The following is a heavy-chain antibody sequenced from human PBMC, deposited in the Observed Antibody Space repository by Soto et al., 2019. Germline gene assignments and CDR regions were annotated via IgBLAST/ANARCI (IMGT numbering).Heavy chain of an antibody. V-gene: IGHV4-30-4*01. CDR1: GGSISSGDYY. J-gene: IGHJ4*02. CDR3: ARGVATVVTSYFDY. CDR2: IYYSGST. Sequence: PLETLSLTCTVSGGSISSGDYYWSWIRQPPGKGLEWIGYIYYSGSTYYNPSLKSRVTISVDTSKNQFSLKLSSVTAADTAVYYCARGVATVVTSYFDYWGQGTLVTVSS. D-gene: IGHD5-12*01.